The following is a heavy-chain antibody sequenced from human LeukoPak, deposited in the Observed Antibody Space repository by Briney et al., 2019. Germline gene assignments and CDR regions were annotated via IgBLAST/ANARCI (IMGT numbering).Heavy chain of an antibody. CDR2: IYYSGST. CDR1: GGSISSSSYY. Sequence: SETLSLTCTVSGGSISSSSYYWGWIRQPPGKGLEWIGSIYYSGSTYYNPSLKSRVTISEDTSKNQFSLKLSSVTAADTAVCYCARDRASGSYSGWFDPWGQGTLATVSS. V-gene: IGHV4-39*07. CDR3: ARDRASGSYSGWFDP. J-gene: IGHJ5*02. D-gene: IGHD1-26*01.